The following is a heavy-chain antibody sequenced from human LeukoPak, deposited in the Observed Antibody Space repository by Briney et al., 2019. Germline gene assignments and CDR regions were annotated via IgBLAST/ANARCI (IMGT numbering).Heavy chain of an antibody. V-gene: IGHV4-59*01. J-gene: IGHJ6*02. Sequence: RSSETLSLTCTVSGSSISSYYWSWIRQPPGKGLEWIGYIYYSGSTNYNPSLKSRVTISVDTSKNQFSLKLSSVTAADTAVYYCARERTYYYDSSGYYYGMDVWGQGTTVTVSS. CDR1: GSSISSYY. CDR3: ARERTYYYDSSGYYYGMDV. D-gene: IGHD3-22*01. CDR2: IYYSGST.